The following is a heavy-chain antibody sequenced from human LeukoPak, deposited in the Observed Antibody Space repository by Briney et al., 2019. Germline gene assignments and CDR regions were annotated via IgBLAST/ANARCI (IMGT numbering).Heavy chain of an antibody. CDR2: ISGSGGST. CDR3: AKPLTENYVILTGYHSYYYYYGMDV. D-gene: IGHD3-9*01. CDR1: GFTFSSYA. V-gene: IGHV3-23*01. Sequence: GGSLRLSCAASGFTFSSYAMSWVRQAPGKGLEWVSAISGSGGSTYYADSVKGRFTISRDNSKNTLYLQMNSLRAEDTAVYYCAKPLTENYVILTGYHSYYYYYGMDVWGQGTTVTVSS. J-gene: IGHJ6*02.